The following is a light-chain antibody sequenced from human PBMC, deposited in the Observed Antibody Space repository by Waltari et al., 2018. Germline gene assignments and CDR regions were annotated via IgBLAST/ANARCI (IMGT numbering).Light chain of an antibody. Sequence: QSALTQPASVSGSPGQSITISCTGTSNNVGSYNLVSWYQQHPGKAPKLIISEVSKRPSGVSNRFSDSKSGNTASLTISGLQAEDEADYYCCSYACVGTFVVVGGGTELTVL. CDR1: SNNVGSYNL. CDR2: EVS. V-gene: IGLV2-23*02. CDR3: CSYACVGTFVV. J-gene: IGLJ2*01.